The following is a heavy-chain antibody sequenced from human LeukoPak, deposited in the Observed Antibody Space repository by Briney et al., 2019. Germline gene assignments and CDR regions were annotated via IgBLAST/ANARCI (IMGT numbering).Heavy chain of an antibody. CDR1: GFTFSSYS. V-gene: IGHV3-74*01. CDR3: ARDSPAAGSDFDY. Sequence: GGSLRLSCAASGFTFSSYSMHWVRQAPGKGLVWVSLIKDDGTITAYAGSVKGRFTISRDKAKNTLYLQMNSLRAEDTAVYYCARDSPAAGSDFDYWGQGNLVTVSS. CDR2: IKDDGTIT. J-gene: IGHJ4*02. D-gene: IGHD6-13*01.